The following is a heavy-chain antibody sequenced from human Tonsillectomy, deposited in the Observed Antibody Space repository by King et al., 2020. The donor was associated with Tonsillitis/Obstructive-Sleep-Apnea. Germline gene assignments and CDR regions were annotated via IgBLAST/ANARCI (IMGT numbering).Heavy chain of an antibody. Sequence: VQLVESGGGLVQPGGSLRLSCVASGFTFSSYAMSWVRQAPGKGLEWVSSISYSGGSTDYADSAKGRFTISRDNSQNTLYLQMNSLRAEDTAVYYCAKDSTTVTTGRGYFDDWGQGTLVTVSS. J-gene: IGHJ4*02. D-gene: IGHD4-17*01. V-gene: IGHV3-23*04. CDR1: GFTFSSYA. CDR2: ISYSGGST. CDR3: AKDSTTVTTGRGYFDD.